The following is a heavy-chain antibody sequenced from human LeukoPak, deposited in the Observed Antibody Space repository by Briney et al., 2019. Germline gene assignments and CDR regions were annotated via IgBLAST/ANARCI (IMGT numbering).Heavy chain of an antibody. D-gene: IGHD1-1*01. CDR2: IMPVLDTG. CDR3: AARDNGNDLLSYHAMDV. CDR1: GGSFRRYA. V-gene: IGHV1-69*06. Sequence: SVKVSCKASGGSFRRYAFAWVRQAPGQGLEWMGGIMPVLDTGSYAQGFQGRVTITADRFTSTAYMELRSLRPEDTALYYCAARDNGNDLLSYHAMDVWGNGTTVTVSS. J-gene: IGHJ6*04.